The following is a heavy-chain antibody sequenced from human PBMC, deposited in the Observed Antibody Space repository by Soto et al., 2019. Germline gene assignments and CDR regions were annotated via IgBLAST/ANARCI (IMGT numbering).Heavy chain of an antibody. CDR3: ARGTKGMYRSSPPPYYYYGMDV. V-gene: IGHV1-69*13. Sequence: GASVKVSCKASGGTFSSYAISWVRQAPGQGLEWMGGIIPIFGTANYAQKFQGRVTITADESTSTAYMELSSLRSEDTAVYYCARGTKGMYRSSPPPYYYYGMDVWGQGTTVTVSS. CDR1: GGTFSSYA. CDR2: IIPIFGTA. J-gene: IGHJ6*02. D-gene: IGHD6-13*01.